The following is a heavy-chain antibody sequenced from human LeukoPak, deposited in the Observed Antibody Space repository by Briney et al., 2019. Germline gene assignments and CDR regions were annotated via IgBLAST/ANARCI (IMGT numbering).Heavy chain of an antibody. CDR3: ARVEFGSGYYFHYYYMDV. CDR1: GGSISSYY. V-gene: IGHV4-59*01. J-gene: IGHJ6*03. D-gene: IGHD3-22*01. CDR2: INYGGST. Sequence: KPSETLSLTCTVSGGSISSYYWSWIRQPPGKGLEWIGYINYGGSTNYHPSLKSRVSISVGTSKNQFSLKLSSVIAADTAVYYCARVEFGSGYYFHYYYMDVWGKGTTVTASS.